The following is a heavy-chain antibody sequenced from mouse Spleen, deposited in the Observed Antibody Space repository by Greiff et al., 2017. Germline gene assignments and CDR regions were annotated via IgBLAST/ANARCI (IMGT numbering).Heavy chain of an antibody. CDR1: GYTFTSYW. J-gene: IGHJ3*01. V-gene: IGHV1-64*01. CDR3: ARRRDNWAPFAY. D-gene: IGHD4-1*01. Sequence: QVQLQQPGAELVKPGASVKLSCKASGYTFTSYWMHWVKQRPGQGLEWIGMIHPNSGSTNYNEKFKSKATLTVDKSSSTAYMQLSSLTSEDSAVYYCARRRDNWAPFAYWGQGTLVTVSA. CDR2: IHPNSGST.